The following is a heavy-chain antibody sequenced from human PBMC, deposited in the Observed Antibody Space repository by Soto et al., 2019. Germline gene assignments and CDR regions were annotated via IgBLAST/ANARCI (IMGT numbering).Heavy chain of an antibody. CDR3: ARDFPGDAFDI. Sequence: SETLSLTCAVYGGSFSGYYWSWIRQPPGKGLEWIGEINHSGSTNYKPSLKSRVTISVDTSKNQFSLKLSYVTAADTAVYYCARDFPGDAFDIWGQGTMVTVSS. CDR2: INHSGST. CDR1: GGSFSGYY. J-gene: IGHJ3*02. V-gene: IGHV4-34*01. D-gene: IGHD1-1*01.